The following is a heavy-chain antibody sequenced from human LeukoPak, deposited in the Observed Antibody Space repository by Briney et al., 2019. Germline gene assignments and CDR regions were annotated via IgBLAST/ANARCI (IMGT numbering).Heavy chain of an antibody. Sequence: ASVKVSCKASGGTFSSYAISWVRQAPGQGLEWMGGIIPIFGTANYAQKFQGRVTITADKSTSTAYMELSSLRSEDTAVYYCARGERGSWLNWFDPWGQGTLVTVSS. D-gene: IGHD1-26*01. V-gene: IGHV1-69*06. CDR3: ARGERGSWLNWFDP. CDR2: IIPIFGTA. CDR1: GGTFSSYA. J-gene: IGHJ5*02.